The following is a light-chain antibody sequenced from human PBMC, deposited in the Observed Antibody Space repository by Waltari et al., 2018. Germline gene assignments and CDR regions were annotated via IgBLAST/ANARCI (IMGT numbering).Light chain of an antibody. V-gene: IGKV1-NL1*01. CDR1: QGNSNS. Sequence: DIQMTQSPSSLSESVGDRVSTTCRASQGNSNSLAWYQQKPGKAPKLLLYAASRLESGVPPRFSGSGSGADYTLTISSLQPEDFATYYCQQYYSTLALTFGGGTKVEIK. CDR2: AAS. CDR3: QQYYSTLALT. J-gene: IGKJ4*01.